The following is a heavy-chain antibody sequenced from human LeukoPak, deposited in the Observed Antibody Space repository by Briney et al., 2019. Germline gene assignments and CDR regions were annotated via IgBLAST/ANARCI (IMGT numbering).Heavy chain of an antibody. CDR3: ARKAVADGIDY. D-gene: IGHD6-19*01. CDR2: ITSSSNYK. Sequence: GGSLRLSCAASGFTFGSYSMNWVRQAPGKGLEWVSSITSSSNYKYYADSVKGRFTISRDNSKNSLSLQMNNLRVEDTAVYYCARKAVADGIDYWGQGTLVTVSS. CDR1: GFTFGSYS. V-gene: IGHV3-21*01. J-gene: IGHJ4*02.